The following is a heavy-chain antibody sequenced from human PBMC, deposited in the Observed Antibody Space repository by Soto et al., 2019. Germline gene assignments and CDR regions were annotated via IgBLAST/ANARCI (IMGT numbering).Heavy chain of an antibody. J-gene: IGHJ6*02. Sequence: SQTLSLTCAISGDSVSSNSAAWNWIRQSPSRGLEWLGRTYYRSKWYNDYAISVKSRITINPDTSKNQFSLQLNSVTPEDTAVYYCARVTMVRGVTGYYYSMDVWGQGTTVTVSS. V-gene: IGHV6-1*01. CDR3: ARVTMVRGVTGYYYSMDV. D-gene: IGHD3-10*01. CDR1: GDSVSSNSAA. CDR2: TYYRSKWYN.